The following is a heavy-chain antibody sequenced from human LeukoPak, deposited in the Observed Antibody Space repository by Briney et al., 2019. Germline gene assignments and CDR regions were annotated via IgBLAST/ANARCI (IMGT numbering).Heavy chain of an antibody. CDR3: ARTPSYSSRYFDY. CDR2: IIPIFGTA. CDR1: GYTFTSYG. D-gene: IGHD6-19*01. V-gene: IGHV1-69*13. Sequence: SVKVSCKASGYTFTSYGISWVRQAPGQGLEWMGGIIPIFGTANYAQKFQGRVTITADESTSTAYMELSSLRSEDTAVYYCARTPSYSSRYFDYWGQGTLVTVSS. J-gene: IGHJ4*02.